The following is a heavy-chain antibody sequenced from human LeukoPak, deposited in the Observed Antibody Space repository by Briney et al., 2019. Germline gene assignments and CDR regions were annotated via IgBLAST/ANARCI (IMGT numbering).Heavy chain of an antibody. CDR1: GCTVSSNY. V-gene: IGHV3-9*01. D-gene: IGHD2-2*01. CDR3: AKGYCSSTSCYYFDY. J-gene: IGHJ4*02. CDR2: ISWNSGSI. Sequence: GGSLRLSCAASGCTVSSNYMSWVRQAPGKGLEWVSGISWNSGSIGYADSVKGRFTISRDNAKNSLYLQMNSLRAEDTALYYCAKGYCSSTSCYYFDYWGQGTLVTVSS.